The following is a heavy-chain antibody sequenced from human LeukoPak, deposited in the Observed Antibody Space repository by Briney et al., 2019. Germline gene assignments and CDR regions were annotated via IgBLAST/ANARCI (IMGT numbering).Heavy chain of an antibody. V-gene: IGHV5-51*01. CDR1: GYRFTSYW. D-gene: IGHD6-19*01. J-gene: IGHJ4*02. Sequence: PGEALRISCQGSGYRFTSYWIGWVRQMPGKGLEWMGMIFPADSDIRYSPSFQGQVTTSADNSINTAYLQWNGLKASDTAIYYCARGLEVAVGDYWGQGTPVTVSS. CDR2: IFPADSDI. CDR3: ARGLEVAVGDY.